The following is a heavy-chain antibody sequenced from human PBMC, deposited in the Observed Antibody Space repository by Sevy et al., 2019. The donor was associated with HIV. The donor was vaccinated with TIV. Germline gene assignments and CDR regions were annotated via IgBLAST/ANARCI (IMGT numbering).Heavy chain of an antibody. J-gene: IGHJ5*01. V-gene: IGHV4-4*02. CDR2: IFPSGNT. Sequence: SETLSLTCAVSGDSISSNNWWSWVRQPPGKGLEWIAEIFPSGNTNYNPSLKSRVTISVDKSKNQFSLNLSSVTAADTAVYYCARDKEINNWFDPWGQGTLVTVSS. CDR1: GDSISSNNW. CDR3: ARDKEINNWFDP.